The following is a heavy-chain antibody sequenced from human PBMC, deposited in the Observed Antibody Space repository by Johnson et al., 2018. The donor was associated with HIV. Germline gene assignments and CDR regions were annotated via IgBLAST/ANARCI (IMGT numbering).Heavy chain of an antibody. Sequence: VQLVESGGGVVQPGRSLRLSCAASAFTVSDNYLSWVRQAPGKGLEWVSVIYTGGSTYYADSVTGRFTISRDNSKNTLYLQMNILRVEDTAVYYCASSYSESDAFDIWGQGTMVTVSS. D-gene: IGHD3-10*01. CDR3: ASSYSESDAFDI. CDR2: IYTGGST. CDR1: AFTVSDNY. J-gene: IGHJ3*02. V-gene: IGHV3-66*01.